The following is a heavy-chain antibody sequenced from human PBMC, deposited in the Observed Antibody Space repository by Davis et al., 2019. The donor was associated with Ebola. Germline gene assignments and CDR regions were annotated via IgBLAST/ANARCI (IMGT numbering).Heavy chain of an antibody. CDR2: ISSSDSTI. V-gene: IGHV3-48*03. D-gene: IGHD6-13*01. J-gene: IGHJ6*02. CDR3: ARVQRQLVRYYYGMDV. Sequence: GESLKISCAASGFTFSSYEMNWVRQAPGKGLEWVSYISSSDSTIYYADSVKGRFTISRDNAKNSLYLQMNSLRAEDTAVYYCARVQRQLVRYYYGMDVWGQGTTVTVSS. CDR1: GFTFSSYE.